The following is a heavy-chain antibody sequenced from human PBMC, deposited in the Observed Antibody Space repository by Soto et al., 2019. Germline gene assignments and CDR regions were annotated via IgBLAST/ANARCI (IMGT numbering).Heavy chain of an antibody. CDR3: ASGTVRSFFDY. Sequence: PGGSLRLSCAASGLTVRSNYMSWVRQAPGKGLQWVSILYSGGSTYYADSVKGRFTISRDNPKNTLYLQMNSLRVEDTAMYYCASGTVRSFFDYWGQGALVTVSS. J-gene: IGHJ4*02. D-gene: IGHD3-3*01. CDR1: GLTVRSNY. CDR2: LYSGGST. V-gene: IGHV3-66*01.